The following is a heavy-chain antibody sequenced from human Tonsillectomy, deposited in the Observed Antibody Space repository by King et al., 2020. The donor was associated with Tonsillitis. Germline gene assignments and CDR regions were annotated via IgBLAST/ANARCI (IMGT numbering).Heavy chain of an antibody. CDR2: ISGSVGST. D-gene: IGHD1-1*01. V-gene: IGHV3-23*04. Sequence: VQLVESGGGLVQPGGSLRLSCAASGVTFSSYAMSWVCQAPGKGMEWVSAISGSVGSTYYADSVKGRFTNSRDNSKNTLYLQMNRLRAGDTAVYYCAKTTRLEDYYYGMDVWGQGTTVTVSS. CDR1: GVTFSSYA. J-gene: IGHJ6*02. CDR3: AKTTRLEDYYYGMDV.